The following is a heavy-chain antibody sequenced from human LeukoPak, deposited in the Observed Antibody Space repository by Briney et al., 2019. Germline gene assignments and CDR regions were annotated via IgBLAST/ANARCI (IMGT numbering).Heavy chain of an antibody. Sequence: GGTLRLSCAASGFTFSSYAMSWVRQAPGKGLEWVSAISGSVGSTYYADSVKGRFTISRDNSKNTLYLQMNSLRAEDTAVYYCAKQSSSTWFLDSWGQGTLVTVSS. CDR3: AKQSSSTWFLDS. CDR1: GFTFSSYA. CDR2: ISGSVGST. V-gene: IGHV3-23*01. J-gene: IGHJ4*02. D-gene: IGHD6-13*01.